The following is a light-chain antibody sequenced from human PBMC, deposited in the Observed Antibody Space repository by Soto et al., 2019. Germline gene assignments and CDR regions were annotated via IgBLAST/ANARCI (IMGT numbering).Light chain of an antibody. Sequence: EIVLTQSPATLSLSPGERATLSCGASQNVRSYLAWYQQKPGQAPRLLIYDASNRATGIPARFSGSGSGTDFTLTISRLEPEDFAVYYCQQYHNWPPITFGQGTRLEIK. CDR3: QQYHNWPPIT. J-gene: IGKJ5*01. CDR2: DAS. V-gene: IGKV3-11*01. CDR1: QNVRSY.